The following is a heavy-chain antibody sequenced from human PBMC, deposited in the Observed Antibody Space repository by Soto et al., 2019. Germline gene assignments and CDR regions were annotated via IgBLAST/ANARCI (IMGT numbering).Heavy chain of an antibody. CDR1: GFTFSSYA. V-gene: IGHV3-23*01. CDR3: AKSHPDRYSSGWSHRNWFDP. CDR2: ISGSGGST. D-gene: IGHD6-19*01. J-gene: IGHJ5*02. Sequence: EVQLLESGGGLVQPGGSLRLSCAASGFTFSSYAMSWVRQAPGKGPEWVSAISGSGGSTYYADSVKGRFTISRDNSKNTLYLQMNSLRAEDTAVYYCAKSHPDRYSSGWSHRNWFDPWGQGTLVTVSS.